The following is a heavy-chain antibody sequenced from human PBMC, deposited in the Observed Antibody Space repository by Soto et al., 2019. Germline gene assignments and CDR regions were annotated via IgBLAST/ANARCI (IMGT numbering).Heavy chain of an antibody. D-gene: IGHD6-19*01. CDR3: ARDLYYSSGWDFNHDDFDI. Sequence: QVQLVQSGADVKKPGASVKVSCKASGYNFTSYGISWVRQAPGQGLEWMGWISPHNGRTKYARRFQDRVTMTTETPTSTAYMELGSLRSDDTADYDWARDLYYSSGWDFNHDDFDIWGQGTVVTVSS. CDR1: GYNFTSYG. J-gene: IGHJ3*02. V-gene: IGHV1-18*01. CDR2: ISPHNGRT.